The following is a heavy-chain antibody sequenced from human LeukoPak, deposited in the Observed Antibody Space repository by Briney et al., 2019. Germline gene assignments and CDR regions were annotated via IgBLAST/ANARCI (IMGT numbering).Heavy chain of an antibody. CDR3: AKDPEFIAARPGYFDY. Sequence: GGSLRLSCAASGFTFSSYAMSWVRQAPGKGLEWVSAISGSGGSTYYADSVKGRFTISRDNSKNTLYLQMNSLRAEDTAVYYCAKDPEFIAARPGYFDYWGQGTLVNVSS. CDR2: ISGSGGST. J-gene: IGHJ4*02. CDR1: GFTFSSYA. V-gene: IGHV3-23*01. D-gene: IGHD6-6*01.